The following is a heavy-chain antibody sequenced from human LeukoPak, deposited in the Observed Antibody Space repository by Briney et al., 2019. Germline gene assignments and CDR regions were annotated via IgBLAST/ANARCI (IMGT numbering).Heavy chain of an antibody. CDR2: IYYSGST. Sequence: SETLSLTCTVSGGSISSSSYYWGWIRQPPGKGLEWIGSIYYSGSTYYNPSLKSRVTISVDTSKNQFSLKLSSVTAADTAVYYCARDAPKGDSSSLNWYDPWGQGTLVTVSS. CDR1: GGSISSSSYY. CDR3: ARDAPKGDSSSLNWYDP. J-gene: IGHJ5*02. V-gene: IGHV4-39*07. D-gene: IGHD6-13*01.